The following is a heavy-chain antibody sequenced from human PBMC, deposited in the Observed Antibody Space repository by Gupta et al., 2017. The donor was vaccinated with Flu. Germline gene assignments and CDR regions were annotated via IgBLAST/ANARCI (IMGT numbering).Heavy chain of an antibody. CDR2: VYWSDDK. Sequence: VNTLGEGVGWVRQPPGKALEWLALVYWSDDKRYSPSLQHRLTITKDTSKSQVVLTMTDMDPVDTATYYCVHTTKFYYFDFWGQGTLVTVSS. CDR1: VNTLGEG. V-gene: IGHV2-5*01. J-gene: IGHJ4*02. CDR3: VHTTKFYYFDF. D-gene: IGHD3-10*01.